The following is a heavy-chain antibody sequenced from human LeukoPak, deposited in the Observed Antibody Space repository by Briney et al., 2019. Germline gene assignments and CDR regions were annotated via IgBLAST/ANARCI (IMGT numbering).Heavy chain of an antibody. J-gene: IGHJ6*02. Sequence: GGSLRLSCAASGFTFDDYAMHWVRQAPGKGLEWVSGISWNSGSIGYADSVKGRFTISRDNAKNSLYLQMNSLRAEDTALYYCAKGCMPGPNYYYGMDVWGRGTTVTVSS. CDR1: GFTFDDYA. V-gene: IGHV3-9*01. D-gene: IGHD2-8*01. CDR3: AKGCMPGPNYYYGMDV. CDR2: ISWNSGSI.